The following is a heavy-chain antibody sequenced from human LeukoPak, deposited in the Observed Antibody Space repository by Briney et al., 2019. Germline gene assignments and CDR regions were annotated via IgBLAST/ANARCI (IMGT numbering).Heavy chain of an antibody. D-gene: IGHD3-22*01. J-gene: IGHJ4*02. V-gene: IGHV4-61*01. CDR2: IYYSGST. CDR3: ARVIGGGYFDY. CDR1: GGSVSSGSYY. Sequence: SETLSLTCTVSGGSVSSGSYYWSWIRQPPGKGLEWIGYIYYSGSTNYNPSLKSRVTISVDTSKNQFSLKLSSVTAADTAVYYWARVIGGGYFDYWGQGTLVTVSS.